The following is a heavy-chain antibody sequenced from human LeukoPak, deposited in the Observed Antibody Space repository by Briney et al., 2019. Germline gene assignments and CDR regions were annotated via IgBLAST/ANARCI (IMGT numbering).Heavy chain of an antibody. J-gene: IGHJ5*02. CDR3: ARGPRYDYVWGSYRYSPYNWFDP. Sequence: SETLSLTCAVYGGSFSGYYWSWIRQPPGKGLEWIGEINHSGSTNYNPSLKSRVTISVDTSKNQFSLKLSSVTAADTAVYYCARGPRYDYVWGSYRYSPYNWFDPWGQGTLVTVSS. D-gene: IGHD3-16*02. CDR1: GGSFSGYY. CDR2: INHSGST. V-gene: IGHV4-34*01.